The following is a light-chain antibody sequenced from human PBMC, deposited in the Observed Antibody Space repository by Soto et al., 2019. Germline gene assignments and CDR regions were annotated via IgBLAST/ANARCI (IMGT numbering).Light chain of an antibody. CDR2: GAS. Sequence: EIVMTQSPAMLSVSPGERATLSCRASQNVNNRLAWYQQKAGQPPRLLIYGASTRATGIPARFSGSGSGTEFTHTISSLQSEDFAVYYCQHFNSWPLLFGQGTKVDIK. CDR3: QHFNSWPLL. V-gene: IGKV3-15*01. J-gene: IGKJ1*01. CDR1: QNVNNR.